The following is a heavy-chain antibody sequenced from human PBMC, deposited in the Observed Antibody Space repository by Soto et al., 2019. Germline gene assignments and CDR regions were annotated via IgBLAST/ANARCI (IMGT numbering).Heavy chain of an antibody. Sequence: QLQLQESGPGLVKPSETLSLTCTVSGGSISRSSFYWGWIRQSPGKGLEWIGSVFYSGSTYYNPSLKRRVTISVDTSKNQFSLNLSSVTAADTAVYYCARPASSGWYPFDYWGQGTLVTVSS. CDR1: GGSISRSSFY. J-gene: IGHJ4*02. CDR3: ARPASSGWYPFDY. CDR2: VFYSGST. V-gene: IGHV4-39*01. D-gene: IGHD6-19*01.